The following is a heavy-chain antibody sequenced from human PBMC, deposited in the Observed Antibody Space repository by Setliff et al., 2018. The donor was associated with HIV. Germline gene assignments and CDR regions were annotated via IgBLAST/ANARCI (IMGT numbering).Heavy chain of an antibody. Sequence: ASVKVSCKTSGYTFTAFYIHWVRQAPGQGLEWLGVINPSDGFTTRAQKFQGRLTMTRDTSTSTVHMDLSSLRSEDTAVYYCASRAGLGYMDVWGKGTTVTVSS. V-gene: IGHV1-46*01. CDR1: GYTFTAFY. J-gene: IGHJ6*03. CDR2: INPSDGFT. CDR3: ASRAGLGYMDV. D-gene: IGHD3-16*01.